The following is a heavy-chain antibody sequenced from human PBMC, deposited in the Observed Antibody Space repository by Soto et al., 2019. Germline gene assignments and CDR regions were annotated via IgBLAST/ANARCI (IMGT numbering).Heavy chain of an antibody. V-gene: IGHV3-74*01. CDR3: ARVASGDNFYYYCYLDV. J-gene: IGHJ6*03. CDR1: GFTFSTYS. CDR2: ISGDGSST. D-gene: IGHD4-17*01. Sequence: EVQLVESGGGLVQPGGSLRLSCAASGFTFSTYSMHWVRQAPGKGLVWVSRISGDGSSTNYAESVKGRFTISRDNAKNTLYLQMNRLRAEDTAVYYCARVASGDNFYYYCYLDVWGQGPTVTVSS.